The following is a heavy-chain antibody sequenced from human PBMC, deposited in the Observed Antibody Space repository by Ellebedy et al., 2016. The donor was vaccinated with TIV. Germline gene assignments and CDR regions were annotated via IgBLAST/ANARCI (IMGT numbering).Heavy chain of an antibody. D-gene: IGHD3-16*01. V-gene: IGHV3-66*01. Sequence: GGSLRLSCAVSGFTVNSNYMSWVRQAPGKGLEWVSSIYVDGTTYYAHSVRGRFTISRGTSKNTLNLQINGLRAEDTSVYFCATETFIDVDLEVWGVFDMWGQGTMVAVSS. J-gene: IGHJ3*02. CDR2: IYVDGTT. CDR3: ATETFIDVDLEVWGVFDM. CDR1: GFTVNSNY.